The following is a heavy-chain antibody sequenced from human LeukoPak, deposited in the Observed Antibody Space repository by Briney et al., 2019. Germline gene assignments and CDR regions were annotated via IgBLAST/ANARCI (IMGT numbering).Heavy chain of an antibody. CDR1: GFTFSSYA. V-gene: IGHV3-30*04. J-gene: IGHJ6*03. CDR2: ISYDGSNK. D-gene: IGHD5-12*01. CDR3: ARDGRVATKYYYMDV. Sequence: GGSLRLSCAASGFTFSSYAMHWVRQAPGKGLEWVAVISYDGSNKYYADSVKGRFTISRDNSKNTLYLQMNSLRAEDTAVYYCARDGRVATKYYYMDVWGKGTTVTVSS.